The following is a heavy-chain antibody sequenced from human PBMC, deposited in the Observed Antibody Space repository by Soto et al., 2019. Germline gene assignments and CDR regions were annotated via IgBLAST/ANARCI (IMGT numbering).Heavy chain of an antibody. J-gene: IGHJ4*02. V-gene: IGHV1-18*04. Sequence: QVQLVQSGAEVKKPGASVKVSCKASGYTFTIYGISWVRQAPGQGLEWMGWISGYNGRTDYAQNHQDRVTLTTEASTSSVYMELRSLRSDDTAVYYCARVDYYDSSGYYGYWGQGTLITVSS. CDR1: GYTFTIYG. D-gene: IGHD3-22*01. CDR3: ARVDYYDSSGYYGY. CDR2: ISGYNGRT.